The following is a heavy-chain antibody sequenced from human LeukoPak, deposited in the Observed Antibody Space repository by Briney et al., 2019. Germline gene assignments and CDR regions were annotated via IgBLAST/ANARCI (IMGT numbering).Heavy chain of an antibody. D-gene: IGHD4-17*01. CDR3: ARVYGFSGDYISSDFYYGLDV. V-gene: IGHV1-18*01. Sequence: ASVKVSCKASGYTFNNYGISWVRQAPGQGLEWMGWITAYYGNTNYAQKLQGRVTMTTDTSTSTAYMELRSLRSDDTAVYYCARVYGFSGDYISSDFYYGLDVWGQGTTVTVSS. CDR1: GYTFNNYG. J-gene: IGHJ6*02. CDR2: ITAYYGNT.